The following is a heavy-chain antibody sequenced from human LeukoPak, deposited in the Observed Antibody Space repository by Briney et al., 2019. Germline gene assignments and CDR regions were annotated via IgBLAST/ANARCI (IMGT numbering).Heavy chain of an antibody. V-gene: IGHV3-48*01. J-gene: IGHJ4*02. CDR2: ISSGGSIV. CDR3: ARDWSD. CDR1: GFTFSDYN. Sequence: GGSLRLSCAASGFTFSDYNMDWVRQAPGKGLEWVSFISSGGSIVYYADSVKGRFTISRDSAKNSLYLQMTSLRAEDTAVYYCARDWSDWGQGTLVTVSS.